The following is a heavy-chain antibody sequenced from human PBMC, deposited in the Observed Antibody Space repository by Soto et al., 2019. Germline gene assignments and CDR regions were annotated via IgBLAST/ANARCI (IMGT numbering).Heavy chain of an antibody. Sequence: QLQLQESGPGLVKPSETLSLTCTVSGGSISSSSYYWGWIRQPPGKGLEWIGSIFDSGRTYYNPPLKTRVTISVDTSKDQLSLKLSSGTAADTAVYYCAKHNGNYGSVSWDYWGQGTLVTVSS. V-gene: IGHV4-39*01. J-gene: IGHJ4*02. D-gene: IGHD3-10*01. CDR1: GGSISSSSYY. CDR3: AKHNGNYGSVSWDY. CDR2: IFDSGRT.